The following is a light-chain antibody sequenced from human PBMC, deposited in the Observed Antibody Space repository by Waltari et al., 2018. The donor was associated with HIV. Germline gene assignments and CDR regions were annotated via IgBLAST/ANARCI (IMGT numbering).Light chain of an antibody. CDR1: SAHSTYA. CDR2: LNSDGSH. J-gene: IGLJ2*01. CDR3: QTWGAGTVV. Sequence: QLVLTQSPSASASLGASVKLTCTLSSAHSTYAIAWHQQQPDQGPHYLMKLNSDGSHRKGDGIPDRCSGSASGAERYLTISNVQSEDEGIDYCQTWGAGTVVFGGGTKLSVL. V-gene: IGLV4-69*01.